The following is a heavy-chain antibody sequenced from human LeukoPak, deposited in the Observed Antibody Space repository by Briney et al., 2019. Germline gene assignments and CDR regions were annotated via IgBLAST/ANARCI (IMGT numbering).Heavy chain of an antibody. J-gene: IGHJ4*02. Sequence: ASVKVSCKASGGTFSSYAISWVRQAPGQGLEWMGGIIPIFGTANYAQKFQGRVTITADESTSTAYMELSSLRSEDTAVYYCARESMGATTPYFDYWGQGTLVTVSS. CDR1: GGTFSSYA. V-gene: IGHV1-69*13. D-gene: IGHD1-26*01. CDR2: IIPIFGTA. CDR3: ARESMGATTPYFDY.